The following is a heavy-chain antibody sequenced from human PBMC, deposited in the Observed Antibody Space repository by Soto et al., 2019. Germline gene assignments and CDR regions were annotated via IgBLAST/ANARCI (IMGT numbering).Heavy chain of an antibody. Sequence: GGSLRLSCAASGFSFSNYAMSWVRQPPGKGLEWVSGISGSGGSIDYADSVKGRFTISRDNSKNTLYLQMNSLRVEDTAEYYCPKDKWFCSGGNCHYYGLDVWGQGTTVTVSS. V-gene: IGHV3-23*01. J-gene: IGHJ6*02. CDR2: ISGSGGSI. CDR3: PKDKWFCSGGNCHYYGLDV. CDR1: GFSFSNYA. D-gene: IGHD2-15*01.